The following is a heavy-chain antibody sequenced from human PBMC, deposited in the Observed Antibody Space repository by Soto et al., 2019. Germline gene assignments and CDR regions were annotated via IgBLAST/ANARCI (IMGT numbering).Heavy chain of an antibody. J-gene: IGHJ6*03. V-gene: IGHV3-48*01. CDR2: ISSSSSTI. D-gene: IGHD6-19*01. CDR1: GFTFSSYS. CDR3: AREIGSSGWPKEYYYYYYYMDV. Sequence: GGSLRLSCAASGFTFSSYSMNWVRQAPGKGLEWVSYISSSSSTIYYADSVKGRFTISRDNAKNSLYLQMNSLRAEDTAVYYCAREIGSSGWPKEYYYYYYYMDVWGKGTTVTVSS.